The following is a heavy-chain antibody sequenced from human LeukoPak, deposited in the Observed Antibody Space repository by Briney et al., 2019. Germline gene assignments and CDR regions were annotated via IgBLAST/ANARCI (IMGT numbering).Heavy chain of an antibody. V-gene: IGHV3-30*18. CDR1: GFTFSSYG. D-gene: IGHD2-15*01. Sequence: GGSLRLSCAASGFTFSSYGMHWVRQAPGKGLEWVAVISYDGSNKYYADSVKGRSTISRDNSKNTLYLQMNSLRAEDTAVYYCAKDGRYCSGGSCSNWFDPWGQGTLVTVSS. J-gene: IGHJ5*02. CDR2: ISYDGSNK. CDR3: AKDGRYCSGGSCSNWFDP.